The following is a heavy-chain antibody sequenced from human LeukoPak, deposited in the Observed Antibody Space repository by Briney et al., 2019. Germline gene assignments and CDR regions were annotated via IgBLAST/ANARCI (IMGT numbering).Heavy chain of an antibody. V-gene: IGHV1-8*03. CDR3: ARGRYMDV. CDR1: GYIFIDYE. Sequence: ASVKVSCKTSGYIFIDYEINWVRQATGQGLEWRGWMNPKSGDTGYEQKFQGRVTITRDSSISTVYMELSSLRSDDTALYYCARGRYMDVWGKGTTVTVSS. CDR2: MNPKSGDT. J-gene: IGHJ6*03.